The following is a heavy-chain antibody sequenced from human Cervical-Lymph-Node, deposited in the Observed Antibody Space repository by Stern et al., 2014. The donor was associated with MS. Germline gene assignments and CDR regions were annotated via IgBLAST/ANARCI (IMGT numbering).Heavy chain of an antibody. CDR2: ISSISSYL. CDR3: ARDPGSSGWYWDPSHYFDS. J-gene: IGHJ4*02. V-gene: IGHV3-21*01. D-gene: IGHD6-19*01. Sequence: EVQLVESGGGLVKPGGSLRLSCAASGFTFSSYSMNWVRQAPGKGLEGVSSISSISSYLYYADSEQGRFPITRANAKNTSNLQLNSLRPEDTAVYYCARDPGSSGWYWDPSHYFDSWGQGTLVTVSS. CDR1: GFTFSSYS.